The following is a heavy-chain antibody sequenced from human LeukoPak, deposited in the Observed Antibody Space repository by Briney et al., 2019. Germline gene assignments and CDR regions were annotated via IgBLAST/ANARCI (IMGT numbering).Heavy chain of an antibody. CDR3: ARETPHYYGSGSYYPFDY. CDR2: IYTSGST. Sequence: SETLSLTCTVSGGSISSYYWSWIRQPAGKGLEWIGRIYTSGSTNYNPSLKGRVTMSVDTSKNQFSLKLSSVTAADTAVYYCARETPHYYGSGSYYPFDYWGQGTLVTVSS. D-gene: IGHD3-10*01. J-gene: IGHJ4*02. CDR1: GGSISSYY. V-gene: IGHV4-4*07.